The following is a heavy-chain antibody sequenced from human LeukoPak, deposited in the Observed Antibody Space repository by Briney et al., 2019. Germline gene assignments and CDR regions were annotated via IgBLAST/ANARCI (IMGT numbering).Heavy chain of an antibody. D-gene: IGHD2-21*02. J-gene: IGHJ5*02. Sequence: PSETLSLTCTVSGGSMSSSSYYWGCIRQPPGKGLEWIGNIYYSGSTYYNPSLKSRVTISVDTSKNQFSLKLSSVTAADTAVYYCARDGEAYCGGDCYPYWFDPWGQGTLVTVSS. V-gene: IGHV4-39*07. CDR2: IYYSGST. CDR1: GGSMSSSSYY. CDR3: ARDGEAYCGGDCYPYWFDP.